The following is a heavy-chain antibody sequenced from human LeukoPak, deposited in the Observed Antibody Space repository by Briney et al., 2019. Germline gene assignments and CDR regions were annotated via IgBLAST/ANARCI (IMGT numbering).Heavy chain of an antibody. CDR3: ARDNTISGHYEVGY. V-gene: IGHV3-30*02. D-gene: IGHD3-3*01. CDR2: IRYDGSNK. CDR1: GFTFSSYG. J-gene: IGHJ4*02. Sequence: GGSLRLSCAASGFTFSSYGMHWVRQAPGKGLEWVAFIRYDGSNKYYADSVKGRFTISRDNSKNTLYLQMNSLRAEDTAVYYCARDNTISGHYEVGYWGQGTLVTVSS.